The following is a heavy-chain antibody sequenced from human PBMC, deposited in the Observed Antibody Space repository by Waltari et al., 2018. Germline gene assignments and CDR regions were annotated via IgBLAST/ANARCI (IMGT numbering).Heavy chain of an antibody. CDR2: IIPILGIA. V-gene: IGHV1-69*02. D-gene: IGHD3-22*01. J-gene: IGHJ4*02. CDR1: GGTFSSYT. Sequence: QVQLVQSGAEVKKPGSSVKVSCKASGGTFSSYTISWVRLAPGQGLEWMGRIIPILGIANYAQKFQGRVTITADKSTSTAYMELSSLRSEDTAVYDCAGDYYDSSGYRAGGDYWGQGTLVTVSS. CDR3: AGDYYDSSGYRAGGDY.